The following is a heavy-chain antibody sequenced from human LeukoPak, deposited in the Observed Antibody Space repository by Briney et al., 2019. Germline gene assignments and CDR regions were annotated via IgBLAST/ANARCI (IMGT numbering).Heavy chain of an antibody. CDR3: ARPVEYSSGWYYFDY. V-gene: IGHV4-39*01. Sequence: PSETLSLTCTVSGGSISSSSYYWGWIRQPPEKGLEWIGSIYYSGSTYYNPSLKSRITISVDTSKNPFSLKLSSVTAADTAVYYCARPVEYSSGWYYFDYWGQGTLVTVSS. D-gene: IGHD6-19*01. J-gene: IGHJ4*02. CDR1: GGSISSSSYY. CDR2: IYYSGST.